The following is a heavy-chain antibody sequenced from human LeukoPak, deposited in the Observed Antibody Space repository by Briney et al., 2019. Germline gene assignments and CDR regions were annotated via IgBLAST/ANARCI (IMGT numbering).Heavy chain of an antibody. Sequence: ASVKVSCTASGYTFTGYYMHWVRQAPGQGLEWMGWINANSGGTNYAQKLQGRVTMTRDTSISTPYMELSRLRSEDTAVYYCARVGPTGYGMDVWGQGTTVTVSS. J-gene: IGHJ6*02. CDR1: GYTFTGYY. CDR2: INANSGGT. D-gene: IGHD3-10*01. V-gene: IGHV1-2*02. CDR3: ARVGPTGYGMDV.